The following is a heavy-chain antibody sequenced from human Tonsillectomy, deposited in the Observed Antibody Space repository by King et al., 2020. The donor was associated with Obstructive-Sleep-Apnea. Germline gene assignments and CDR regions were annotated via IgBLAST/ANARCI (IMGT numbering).Heavy chain of an antibody. V-gene: IGHV3-13*01. CDR3: AREIVDTTTWGWHFDL. CDR1: GFSFRTSD. D-gene: IGHD5-18*01. J-gene: IGHJ2*01. Sequence: VQLVESGGGLVQPGGSLRLSCAASGFSFRTSDMHWVRQPTGKSLEWVSAIGAGLDMYYSGPVKGRFTISRDNAENSLFLEMNGLRADDTAVYFCAREIVDTTTWGWHFDLWGRGTLVTVSS. CDR2: IGAGLDM.